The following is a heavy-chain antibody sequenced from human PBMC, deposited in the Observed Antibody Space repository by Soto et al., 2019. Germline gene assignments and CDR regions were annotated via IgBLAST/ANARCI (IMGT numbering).Heavy chain of an antibody. V-gene: IGHV1-69*13. CDR3: ASRIAAAGIPGGYYYYYGMGV. J-gene: IGHJ6*02. D-gene: IGHD6-13*01. CDR2: IIPIFGTA. CDR1: GGTFSSYA. Sequence: SVKVSCKASGGTFSSYAISWVRQAPGQGLEWMGGIIPIFGTANYAQKFQGRVTITADESTSTAYMELSSLRSEDTAVYYCASRIAAAGIPGGYYYYYGMGVWGQGTTVTVS.